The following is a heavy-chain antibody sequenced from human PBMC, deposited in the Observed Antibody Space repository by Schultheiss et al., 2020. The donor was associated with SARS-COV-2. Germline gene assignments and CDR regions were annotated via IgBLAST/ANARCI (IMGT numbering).Heavy chain of an antibody. V-gene: IGHV4-39*07. CDR2: IYYSGST. J-gene: IGHJ4*02. CDR3: ARDQLYNWNYDGY. Sequence: WFRQPPGKGLEWIGSIYYSGSTYYNTSLKSRVTISVDTSKNQFSLKLSSVTAADTAVYYCARDQLYNWNYDGYWGQGTLVTVSS. D-gene: IGHD1-7*01.